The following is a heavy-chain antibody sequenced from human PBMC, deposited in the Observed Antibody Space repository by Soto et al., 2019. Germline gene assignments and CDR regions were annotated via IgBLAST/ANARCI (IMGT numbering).Heavy chain of an antibody. V-gene: IGHV1-18*01. CDR3: ARVLPPFDP. J-gene: IGHJ5*02. Sequence: QVQLVQSGAEVQKPGASVKVSCKASGYTFTSYGISWVRQSPGHGLEWMGWINAYNGNTNYAQKHQVRVTMTTDTSTSTGYMELRSLRSDDTAVYYCARVLPPFDPWGQGTLVSVSS. CDR2: INAYNGNT. CDR1: GYTFTSYG.